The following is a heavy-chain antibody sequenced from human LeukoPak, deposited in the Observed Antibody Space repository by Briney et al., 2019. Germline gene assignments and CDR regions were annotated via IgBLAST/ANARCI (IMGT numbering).Heavy chain of an antibody. CDR1: GFTFGGYG. CDR3: ARETLFYGDYDY. Sequence: GESLRLSCAASGFTFGGYGMSWVRQAPGKKQRCVADIKQDGSEKYYVDSVKGRFTISRDNAKNSLYLQMNSLRAEDTAVYYCARETLFYGDYDYWGQGTLVSVSS. CDR2: IKQDGSEK. D-gene: IGHD4-17*01. V-gene: IGHV3-7*01. J-gene: IGHJ4*02.